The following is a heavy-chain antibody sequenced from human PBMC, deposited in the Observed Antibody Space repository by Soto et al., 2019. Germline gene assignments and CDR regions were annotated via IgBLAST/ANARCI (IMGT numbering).Heavy chain of an antibody. CDR3: ARGVDFWSGYPFDY. Sequence: QVQLQESGPGLVKPSETLSLTCSVSGGSISNYYWSWIRQPPGKGLEWIGYLYYSGSTNYNPSLKRRVTISLDPSKRQLSLELSSVTAADPAVYYCARGVDFWSGYPFDYWGQGTLVTVSS. CDR1: GGSISNYY. CDR2: LYYSGST. D-gene: IGHD3-3*01. J-gene: IGHJ4*02. V-gene: IGHV4-59*01.